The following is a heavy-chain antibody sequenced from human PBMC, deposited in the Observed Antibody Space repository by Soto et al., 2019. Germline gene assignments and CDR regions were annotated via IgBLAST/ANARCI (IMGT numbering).Heavy chain of an antibody. Sequence: QVQLQESGPGLVKPSETLSLTCTVSGASISSYYWSWIRQPPGKGLEWIGYIYYSGSANYNPSLKRRVPIXXDXSXXQFSLSLSSVTAADTAVYYCARDWAYNSGSFRFDFWGQGTLVTVSS. D-gene: IGHD3-10*01. CDR3: ARDWAYNSGSFRFDF. CDR2: IYYSGSA. CDR1: GASISSYY. J-gene: IGHJ4*02. V-gene: IGHV4-59*01.